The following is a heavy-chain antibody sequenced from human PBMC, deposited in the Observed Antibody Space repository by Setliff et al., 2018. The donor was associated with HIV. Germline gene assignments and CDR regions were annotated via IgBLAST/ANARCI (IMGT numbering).Heavy chain of an antibody. Sequence: SGGSLRLSCAASGFTFSSFGMHWVRQAPGKGLEWVAVISYDGSGKYYADSVKGRFTISRDNSKNMLYLQMNSLRAEDTAVYYCAKSGVRPHPSHDYYYYGMDVWGQGTTVTVSS. V-gene: IGHV3-30*18. CDR1: GFTFSSFG. CDR3: AKSGVRPHPSHDYYYYGMDV. J-gene: IGHJ6*02. D-gene: IGHD1-1*01. CDR2: ISYDGSGK.